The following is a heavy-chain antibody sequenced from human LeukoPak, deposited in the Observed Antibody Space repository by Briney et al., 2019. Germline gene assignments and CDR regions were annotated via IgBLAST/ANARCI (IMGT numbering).Heavy chain of an antibody. D-gene: IGHD2-2*01. CDR2: IYYSGST. CDR1: GGSISSSSYY. Sequence: SETLSLTCTVSGGSISSSSYYWGWIRQPPGKGLVWIGSIYYSGSTYYNPSLKSRVTISVDTSKNQFSLKLSSVTAADTAVYYCARQIVVVPAAHFDYWGQGTLVTVSS. CDR3: ARQIVVVPAAHFDY. J-gene: IGHJ4*02. V-gene: IGHV4-39*01.